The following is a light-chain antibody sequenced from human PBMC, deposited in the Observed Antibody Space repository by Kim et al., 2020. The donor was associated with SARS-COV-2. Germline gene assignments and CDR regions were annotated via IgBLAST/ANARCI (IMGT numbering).Light chain of an antibody. CDR2: DTS. CDR1: QSITNGY. CDR3: QQYDDSPST. V-gene: IGKV3-20*01. Sequence: EIVMTQSPATLSVSPGEGATLSCRASQSITNGYLAWYQQKPDQAPRLLIYDTSRRATDIPDRFSGSGSGTDFTLTIGRLEPEDFAVYYCQQYDDSPSTFGQGTKVDIK. J-gene: IGKJ1*01.